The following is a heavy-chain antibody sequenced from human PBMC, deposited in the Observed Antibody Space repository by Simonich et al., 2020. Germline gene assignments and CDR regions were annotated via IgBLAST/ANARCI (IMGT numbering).Heavy chain of an antibody. Sequence: EVQLVESGGGLVKPGGSLRLSCAASGLTLSSYSMNWVRQAPGKGLKGASSISSSSSYRYYADSVKGRFTISRDNAKNSLYLQMNSLRAEDTAVYYCAREIEAGNAFDIWGQGTMVTVSS. CDR3: AREIEAGNAFDI. J-gene: IGHJ3*02. V-gene: IGHV3-21*01. CDR2: ISSSSSYR. CDR1: GLTLSSYS.